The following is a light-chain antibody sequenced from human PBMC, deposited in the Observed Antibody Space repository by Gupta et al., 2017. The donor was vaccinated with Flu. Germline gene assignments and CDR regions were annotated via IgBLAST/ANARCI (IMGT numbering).Light chain of an antibody. CDR3: AAWDDSLNGHWV. CDR1: SSNIGSNT. V-gene: IGLV1-44*01. J-gene: IGLJ3*02. Sequence: QSVLTQPPSASGTPGQRVTISCSGSSSNIGSNTVSWYQQLPGTAPKLLIYSNNQRPSGVPDRFSGSKSGTSASLAISGLQSEGEADYYCAAWDDSLNGHWVFGGGTKLTVL. CDR2: SNN.